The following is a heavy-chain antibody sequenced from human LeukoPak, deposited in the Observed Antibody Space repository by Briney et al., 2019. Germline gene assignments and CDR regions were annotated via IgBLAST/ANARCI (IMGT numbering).Heavy chain of an antibody. D-gene: IGHD2-15*01. CDR3: AREGYCSGGICSFDY. CDR2: IKQDGSEK. J-gene: IGHJ4*02. CDR1: RFTFSNYW. V-gene: IGHV3-7*01. Sequence: GGSLRLSCAASRFTFSNYWMNWVRQAPGKGLEWVANIKQDGSEKYYVDSVKGRFTISRDNAKNAVYLQMNSLRGEDTAIYYCAREGYCSGGICSFDYWGQGTLVTVSS.